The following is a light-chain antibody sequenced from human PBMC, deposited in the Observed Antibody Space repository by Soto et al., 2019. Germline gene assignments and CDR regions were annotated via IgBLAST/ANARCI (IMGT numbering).Light chain of an antibody. Sequence: IQLTQSPSSLSASVGDRVTITCRASQGISSYLAWYQQKPGKAPKLLIYGASTLQRGVPSRFSGSGSGTDFTLTISSLQPEDFATYYCQQLNSYLSLTFGRATKEDIK. CDR1: QGISSY. J-gene: IGKJ4*01. CDR3: QQLNSYLSLT. V-gene: IGKV1-9*01. CDR2: GAS.